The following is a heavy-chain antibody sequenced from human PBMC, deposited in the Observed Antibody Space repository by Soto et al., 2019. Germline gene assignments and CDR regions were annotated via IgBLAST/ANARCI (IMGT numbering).Heavy chain of an antibody. CDR3: ARAVAPYLGTWFDP. D-gene: IGHD3-16*01. V-gene: IGHV4-30-2*01. CDR2: ISHTGST. Sequence: TLSLTCAVSGGSISSGNSYSWSWIRQPPGKGLEWIGSISHTGSTSYNPSLKGRVTMSVDKSKNQFSLKLSSVTAADMAVYYCARAVAPYLGTWFDPWGQGTLVTVSS. CDR1: GGSISSGNSYS. J-gene: IGHJ5*02.